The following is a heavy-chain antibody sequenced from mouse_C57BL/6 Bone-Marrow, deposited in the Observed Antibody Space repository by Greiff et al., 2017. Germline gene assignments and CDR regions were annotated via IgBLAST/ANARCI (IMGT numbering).Heavy chain of an antibody. CDR2: IWSGGST. CDR1: GFSLTSYG. J-gene: IGHJ1*03. V-gene: IGHV2-2*01. D-gene: IGHD4-1*01. Sequence: VQLQQSGPGLVQPSQSLSITCTVSGFSLTSYGVHWVRQSPGKGLEWLGVIWSGGSTDYNAAFISRLSISKDNSKSQVFFKMHSLQASDTAIYYCARNWDRWYFDVWGTGTTVTVSS. CDR3: ARNWDRWYFDV.